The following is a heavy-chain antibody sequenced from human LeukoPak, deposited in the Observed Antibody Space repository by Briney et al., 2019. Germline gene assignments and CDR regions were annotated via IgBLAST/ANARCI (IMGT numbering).Heavy chain of an antibody. CDR2: INGLGDNP. CDR1: GYSFSDHG. D-gene: IGHD3-9*01. J-gene: IGHJ3*02. CDR3: VRDGDYDILEGFDI. V-gene: IGHV3-23*01. Sequence: GSLRLSCEASGYSFSDHGMTWVRQTPGKGLQWVSTINGLGDNPSYAETAKGRFTISRDNSKDTLYLQMNSLRPEDTAVYYCVRDGDYDILEGFDIWGHGTMVTVSS.